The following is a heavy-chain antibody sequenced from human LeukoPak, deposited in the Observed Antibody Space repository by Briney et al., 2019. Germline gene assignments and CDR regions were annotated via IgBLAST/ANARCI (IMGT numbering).Heavy chain of an antibody. J-gene: IGHJ4*02. Sequence: GGSLRLSCAASGFTFYGYGMHWGRQAQGKGVGGGSYMSSSGSTIYYEDSVKGRFTMSRDNAKNSLYLQMKSLMAEDTGEYYCARAVGATPQTPAAFDSGGQGPLAPVSS. V-gene: IGHV3-48*04. D-gene: IGHD1-26*01. CDR2: MSSSGSTI. CDR3: ARAVGATPQTPAAFDS. CDR1: GFTFYGYG.